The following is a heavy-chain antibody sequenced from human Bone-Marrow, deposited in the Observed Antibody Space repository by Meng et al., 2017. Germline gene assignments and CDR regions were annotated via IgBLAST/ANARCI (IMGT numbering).Heavy chain of an antibody. D-gene: IGHD1-26*01. CDR2: KFHDGTT. V-gene: IGHV4-61*01. CDR1: GGSVSSVPYY. J-gene: IGHJ4*02. Sequence: VQLKESGPGLVRPSETLSLTCTVSGGSVSSVPYYWTWVRQPPGKGLEWIGYKFHDGTTNYNPSLKSRVTMSVDASKKQFSLNLSSVTAADTAVYYCARDNMGSIDYWGQGTLVTVFS. CDR3: ARDNMGSIDY.